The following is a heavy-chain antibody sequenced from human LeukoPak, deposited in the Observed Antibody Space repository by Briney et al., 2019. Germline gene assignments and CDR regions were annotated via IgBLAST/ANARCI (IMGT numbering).Heavy chain of an antibody. CDR2: ISYDGSNK. CDR1: GFTFSSYG. V-gene: IGHV3-30*18. CDR3: AKDRRGRTVVPTRGVLFDY. D-gene: IGHD4-23*01. J-gene: IGHJ4*02. Sequence: GRSLRLSCAASGFTFSSYGMHWVRQAPGKGLEWVAVISYDGSNKYYADSVKGRFTISRDNSKNTLYLQMNSLRAKDTAVYYCAKDRRGRTVVPTRGVLFDYWGQGTLVTVSS.